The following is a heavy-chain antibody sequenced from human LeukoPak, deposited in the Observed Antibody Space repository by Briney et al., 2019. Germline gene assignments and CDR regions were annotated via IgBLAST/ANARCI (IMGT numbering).Heavy chain of an antibody. D-gene: IGHD2-21*01. CDR3: AKDPVVIATFDYYYGMDV. Sequence: PGGSLRLSCAASGFTFDDYAMHWVRQAPGKGLEWVSLISGDGGDTYYADSVKGRFTISRDNSKNSLYLQMNRLRTEDTALYYCAKDPVVIATFDYYYGMDVWGQGTTVTVSS. V-gene: IGHV3-43*02. CDR2: ISGDGGDT. J-gene: IGHJ6*02. CDR1: GFTFDDYA.